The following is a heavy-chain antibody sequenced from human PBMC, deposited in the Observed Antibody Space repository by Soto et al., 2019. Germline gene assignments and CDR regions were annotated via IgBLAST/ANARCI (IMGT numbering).Heavy chain of an antibody. V-gene: IGHV3-9*01. J-gene: IGHJ4*02. CDR1: GFTFDDYA. CDR3: AKALDFPYDSSGYYRYYFDY. CDR2: ISWNSGSI. Sequence: EVQLVESGGGLVQPGRSLRLSCAASGFTFDDYAMHWVRQAPGKGLEWVSGISWNSGSIGYADSVKGRFTISRDNAKNSLYLQMNSLRAEDTALYYCAKALDFPYDSSGYYRYYFDYWGQGTLVTVSS. D-gene: IGHD3-22*01.